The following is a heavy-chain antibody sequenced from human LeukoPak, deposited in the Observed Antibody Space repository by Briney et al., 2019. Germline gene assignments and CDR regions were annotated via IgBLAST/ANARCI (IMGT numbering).Heavy chain of an antibody. CDR1: GDSVSSNSAA. Sequence: SQTLSLTCATSGDSVSSNSAAWNWIRQSPSRGLEWLGRTYYRSNWYNDYAVPVKSRITINPDTSKNQFSLQLNSVTPEDTAIYYCVRFIVASGSFDYWGQGTLVTVSS. D-gene: IGHD6-13*01. CDR2: TYYRSNWYN. V-gene: IGHV6-1*01. J-gene: IGHJ4*02. CDR3: VRFIVASGSFDY.